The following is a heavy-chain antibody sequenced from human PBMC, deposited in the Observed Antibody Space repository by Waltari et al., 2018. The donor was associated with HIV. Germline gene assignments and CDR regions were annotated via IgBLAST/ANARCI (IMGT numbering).Heavy chain of an antibody. CDR2: INQDGSQK. Sequence: EVQLVESGGGLVQPGGSLRLSCAASGFTFSNYWLSWVRQAPGKGLEWLANINQDGSQKYYVYSVKGRLTISRDNAKNSLYRQMNSLRAEDTAIYYCARVGYSSSSFDYWGQGTLVTVSS. D-gene: IGHD6-6*01. CDR3: ARVGYSSSSFDY. CDR1: GFTFSNYW. J-gene: IGHJ4*02. V-gene: IGHV3-7*01.